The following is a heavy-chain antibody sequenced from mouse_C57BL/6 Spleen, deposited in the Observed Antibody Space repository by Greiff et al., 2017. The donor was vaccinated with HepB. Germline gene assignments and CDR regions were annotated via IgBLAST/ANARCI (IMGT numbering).Heavy chain of an antibody. D-gene: IGHD1-1*01. J-gene: IGHJ2*01. Sequence: EVKLQESGPGLVKPSQSLSLTCSVTGYSITSGYYWNWIRQFPGNKLEWMGYISYDGSNNYNPSLKNRISITRDTYKNQFFLKLNSVTTEDTATYYCARGGYYYGSNFDYWGQGTTLTVSS. CDR1: GYSITSGYY. CDR2: ISYDGSN. V-gene: IGHV3-6*01. CDR3: ARGGYYYGSNFDY.